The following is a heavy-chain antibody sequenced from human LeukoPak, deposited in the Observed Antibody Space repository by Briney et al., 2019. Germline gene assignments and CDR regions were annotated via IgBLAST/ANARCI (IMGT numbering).Heavy chain of an antibody. CDR1: GGSISSGDYY. D-gene: IGHD3-22*01. J-gene: IGHJ4*02. V-gene: IGHV4-30-4*01. CDR3: ARGVNLGDYDSSGYYPPYFDY. Sequence: SETLSLTCTVSGGSISSGDYYWSWIRQPPGKGLEWIGYIYYSGSTYYNPSLKSRVTISVDTFKNQFSLKLSSVTAADTAVYYCARGVNLGDYDSSGYYPPYFDYWGQGTLVTVSS. CDR2: IYYSGST.